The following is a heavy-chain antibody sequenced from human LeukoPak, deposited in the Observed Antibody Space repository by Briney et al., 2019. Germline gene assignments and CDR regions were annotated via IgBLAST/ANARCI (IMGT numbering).Heavy chain of an antibody. CDR3: ARVVGAAGPEDP. CDR2: IYYSGST. D-gene: IGHD6-13*01. Sequence: SETLSLTCTVSGGSISSYYWSWIRQHPGKGLEWIGYIYYSGSTYYNLSLKSRVTISVDTSKNQFSLKLSSVTAADTAVYYCARVVGAAGPEDPWGRGTLVTVSS. V-gene: IGHV4-59*06. J-gene: IGHJ5*02. CDR1: GGSISSYY.